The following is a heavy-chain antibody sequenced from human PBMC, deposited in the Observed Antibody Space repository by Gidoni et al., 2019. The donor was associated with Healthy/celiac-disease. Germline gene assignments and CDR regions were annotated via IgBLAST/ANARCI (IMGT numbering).Heavy chain of an antibody. J-gene: IGHJ3*02. CDR3: ASIDYGGRKSYAFDI. Sequence: QVQLVQSGAGVKKPGASVTVSCQASGYTFTRYGISWVRQAPGQGLEWMGWIRAYNGNTSYAQKLQGRVTMTTDTSTSTAYMELRSLRSDDTAVYYCASIDYGGRKSYAFDIWGQGTMVTVSA. V-gene: IGHV1-18*01. CDR2: IRAYNGNT. D-gene: IGHD4-17*01. CDR1: GYTFTRYG.